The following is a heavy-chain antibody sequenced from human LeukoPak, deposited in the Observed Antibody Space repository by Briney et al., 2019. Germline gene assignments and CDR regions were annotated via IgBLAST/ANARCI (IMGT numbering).Heavy chain of an antibody. V-gene: IGHV3-23*01. Sequence: GGSLRLSCAAFGFTFSSSAMSWVRQAPGKGLEWVSAISGSGVSTYYADSVKGRFTISRDNSKNTLYLQINSLRAEDTAVYYCAKDVRAGVYYYYYYMDVWGKGTTVTVSS. CDR1: GFTFSSSA. CDR3: AKDVRAGVYYYYYYMDV. J-gene: IGHJ6*03. CDR2: ISGSGVST. D-gene: IGHD3-10*01.